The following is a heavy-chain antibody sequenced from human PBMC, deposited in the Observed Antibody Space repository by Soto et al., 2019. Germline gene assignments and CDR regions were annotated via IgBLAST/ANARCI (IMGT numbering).Heavy chain of an antibody. D-gene: IGHD3-16*01. Sequence: SVKVSCKASGGTFSSYAISWVRQAPGQGLEWLGGIIPVFSTTNYAEKFQDRVTITADEVTNTAYMELSSLTSGDTAMYYCARGGGPYVWFNEFWGQGTLVTVSS. CDR2: IIPVFSTT. V-gene: IGHV1-69*13. CDR3: ARGGGPYVWFNEF. CDR1: GGTFSSYA. J-gene: IGHJ4*02.